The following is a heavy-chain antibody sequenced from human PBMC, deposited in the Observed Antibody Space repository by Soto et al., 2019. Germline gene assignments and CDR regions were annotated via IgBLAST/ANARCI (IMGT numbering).Heavy chain of an antibody. Sequence: GESLKISCKGSGYSFTSYWIGWVRQMPGKGLEWMGIIYPGDSDTRYSPSFQGQVTISADKSISTAYLQWSSLKASDTAMYYCARQDITGIWAEKNFDYWGQGTLVTVSS. J-gene: IGHJ4*02. V-gene: IGHV5-51*01. CDR2: IYPGDSDT. D-gene: IGHD1-20*01. CDR3: ARQDITGIWAEKNFDY. CDR1: GYSFTSYW.